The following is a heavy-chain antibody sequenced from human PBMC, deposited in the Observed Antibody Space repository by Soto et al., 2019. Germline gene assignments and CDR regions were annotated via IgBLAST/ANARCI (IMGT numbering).Heavy chain of an antibody. V-gene: IGHV3-33*01. CDR2: ISNDGSYK. CDR3: ARSIHGDYSGLGGVLDV. D-gene: IGHD1-26*01. Sequence: QVQLVESGGGVVQPGRSLRLACVASGFHFSSFGMHWVRQAPGKGLEWVAVISNDGSYKYYGNSVKGRFTISRDSSKNTLYLQMTSVRAEDTAVYYCARSIHGDYSGLGGVLDVWGRGSLVIVSS. CDR1: GFHFSSFG. J-gene: IGHJ2*01.